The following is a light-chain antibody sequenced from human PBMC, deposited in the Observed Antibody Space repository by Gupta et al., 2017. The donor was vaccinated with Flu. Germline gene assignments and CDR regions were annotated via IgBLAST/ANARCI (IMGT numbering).Light chain of an antibody. J-gene: IGKJ2*01. CDR1: QSVSSNY. CDR3: QQDGSSYT. V-gene: IGKV3-20*01. Sequence: IVLTQSPGTLSLSPGERATLSCRASQSVSSNYLAWYQQKPGQAPRLLIYGASSRANGIPDRFSGSGSGTDFTLTSNRREPEDFAVYYWQQDGSSYTFGQGTMMEIK. CDR2: GAS.